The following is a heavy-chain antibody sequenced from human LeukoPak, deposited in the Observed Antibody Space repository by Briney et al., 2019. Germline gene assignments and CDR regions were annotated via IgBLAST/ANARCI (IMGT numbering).Heavy chain of an antibody. CDR1: GFTFSSYA. D-gene: IGHD2-21*01. CDR2: IIKSDGST. J-gene: IGHJ4*02. Sequence: PGGSLRLSCAASGFTFSSYAMTWVRQAPGKGLAWVSSIIKSDGSTYYADSVKGRFTISRDNSKNTVYLHMDSLRVEDTAIYYCARGALIPDFRGQGTLVTVSS. CDR3: ARGALIPDF. V-gene: IGHV3-23*01.